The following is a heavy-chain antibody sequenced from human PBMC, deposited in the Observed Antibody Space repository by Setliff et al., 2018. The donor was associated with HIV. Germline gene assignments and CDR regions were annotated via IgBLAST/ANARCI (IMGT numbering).Heavy chain of an antibody. Sequence: GESLTISCKGSGYTFTTYWIGWVRQMPGKGPEWIGVIYPSESDTKYSPSFQDHVTISVDKSINTAYLKWSSLQASDTAVYYCARHTRKLELLEWLSTSYYYFYYMDVWGGGTTVTVSS. CDR1: GYTFTTYW. CDR2: IYPSESDT. V-gene: IGHV5-51*01. CDR3: ARHTRKLELLEWLSTSYYYFYYMDV. D-gene: IGHD3-3*01. J-gene: IGHJ6*03.